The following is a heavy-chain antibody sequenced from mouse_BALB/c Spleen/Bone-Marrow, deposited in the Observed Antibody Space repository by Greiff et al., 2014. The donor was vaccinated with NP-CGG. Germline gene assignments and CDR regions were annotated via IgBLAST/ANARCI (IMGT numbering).Heavy chain of an antibody. CDR2: IDPANGNT. CDR1: GFKIKDTY. J-gene: IGHJ3*01. V-gene: IGHV14-3*02. D-gene: IGHD1-1*01. CDR3: ASYYYGSSTFAY. Sequence: VQLQQSGAELVKPGASVKLSCTASGFKIKDTYMHWVKQRPEKGLEWIGRIDPANGNTKYDPKFQGKATITADTSSNTAYLQLSSLTSEDTAVYYCASYYYGSSTFAYWGQGTLVTVSA.